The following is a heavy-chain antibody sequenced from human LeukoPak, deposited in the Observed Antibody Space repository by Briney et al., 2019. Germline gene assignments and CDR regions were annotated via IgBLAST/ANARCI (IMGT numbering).Heavy chain of an antibody. CDR2: IAHDGTR. V-gene: IGHV4-4*02. CDR3: ARRDRFAMVTDY. J-gene: IGHJ4*02. Sequence: PSETLSLTCGVSGGSIDSTNYWSWVRQAPGRGLEWIGEIAHDGTRNYNSSLRSRVAMSFDRANNYFSLSLTAVTAADTAVYYCARRDRFAMVTDYWGQGTLVTVSS. CDR1: GGSIDSTNY. D-gene: IGHD5-18*01.